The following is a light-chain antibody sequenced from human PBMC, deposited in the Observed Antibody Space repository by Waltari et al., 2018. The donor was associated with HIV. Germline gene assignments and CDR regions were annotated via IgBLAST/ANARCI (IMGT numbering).Light chain of an antibody. J-gene: IGLJ3*02. CDR1: NRNIGFFNL. Sequence: QSALTQPASVSGSPGQSLTITCTGANRNIGFFNLVFWYQQHPGLAPPLIIYGVTSLPPGVSSSFSGSKSGNTASLTISGLQTDDEADYYCNSYSRDDTVLFGGGTKLTVL. CDR2: GVT. CDR3: NSYSRDDTVL. V-gene: IGLV2-14*01.